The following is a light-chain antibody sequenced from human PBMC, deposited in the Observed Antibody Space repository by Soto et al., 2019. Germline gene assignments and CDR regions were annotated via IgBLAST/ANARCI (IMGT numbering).Light chain of an antibody. Sequence: QSVLTQPASVSGSPGQSITISCTGTSSDIGGYNSVSWYQQHPGKAPKLVIYAVSNRPSGVSSRFSGSKSGNTASLTMSGLQAEDEATYYCSSYTTSSTLLIFGGGTKLTV. CDR1: SSDIGGYNS. V-gene: IGLV2-14*01. J-gene: IGLJ2*01. CDR2: AVS. CDR3: SSYTTSSTLLI.